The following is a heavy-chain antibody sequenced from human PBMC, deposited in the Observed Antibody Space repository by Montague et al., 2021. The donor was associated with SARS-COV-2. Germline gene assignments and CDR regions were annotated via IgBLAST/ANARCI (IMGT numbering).Heavy chain of an antibody. CDR1: GGSIITSNYY. V-gene: IGHV4-39*01. Sequence: SETLSLTCTVSGGSIITSNYYWGWLRQPPGKGLEWIGSGDYSGSTSYSPSLTSRVTISVDTSKNQFSLKLTSVTAADTAVYYCARHVGRGSGAMDWFDPWGQGTPVTVSS. J-gene: IGHJ5*02. D-gene: IGHD2-2*01. CDR3: ARHVGRGSGAMDWFDP. CDR2: GDYSGST.